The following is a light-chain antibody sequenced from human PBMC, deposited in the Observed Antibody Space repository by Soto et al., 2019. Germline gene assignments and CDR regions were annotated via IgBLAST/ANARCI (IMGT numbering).Light chain of an antibody. CDR2: DAS. CDR3: QQDENYWT. CDR1: QPISSW. J-gene: IGKJ1*01. V-gene: IGKV1-5*01. Sequence: DIQMTQSPPTLSASVGDRVTITCRASQPISSWLAWYHQKPGKAPKLLIYDASNLESGVPSRFSGSGSGTEFTRTISSLQPEDFGIYYGQQDENYWTFGQGTKVEIK.